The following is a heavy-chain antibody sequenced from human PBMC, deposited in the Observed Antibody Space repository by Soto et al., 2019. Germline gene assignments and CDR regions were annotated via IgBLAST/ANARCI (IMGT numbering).Heavy chain of an antibody. D-gene: IGHD2-21*02. CDR1: GGTFSSYA. Sequence: SVKVSCKASGGTFSSYAISWVRQAPGQGLEWMGGIIPIFGTANYAQKFQGRVTITADESTSTAYMELSSLRSEDTAVYYCARAGGAAYCGGDCQCLQHWGQGTLVTVSS. J-gene: IGHJ1*01. CDR3: ARAGGAAYCGGDCQCLQH. V-gene: IGHV1-69*13. CDR2: IIPIFGTA.